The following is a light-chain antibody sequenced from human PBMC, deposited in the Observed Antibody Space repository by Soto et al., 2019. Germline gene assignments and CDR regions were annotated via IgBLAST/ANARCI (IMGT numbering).Light chain of an antibody. V-gene: IGKV1-39*01. Sequence: DIQMTQSPSSLSASVGDRVTITCRASQSVSTYLNCYQQKPGKAPNLLIYAASSFQSGVPSRFTGAGSGTDFTLTISSLQPEDFATYYCQPSYTSPLTFGGGTQVEIK. CDR2: AAS. CDR1: QSVSTY. CDR3: QPSYTSPLT. J-gene: IGKJ4*01.